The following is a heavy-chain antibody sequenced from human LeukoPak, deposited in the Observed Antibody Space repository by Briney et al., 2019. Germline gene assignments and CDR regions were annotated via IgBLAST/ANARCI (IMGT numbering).Heavy chain of an antibody. D-gene: IGHD3-10*01. CDR3: GREGGGLWFGETYYGMDV. CDR1: GYTFTGYY. CDR2: INPNSGGT. J-gene: IGHJ6*04. Sequence: ASVKVSCKASGYTFTGYYMHWVRQAPGQGLEWMGWINPNSGGTNYAQKFQGWVTMTRDTSISTAYMELSRLRSDDTAVYYCGREGGGLWFGETYYGMDVWGKGTTVTVSS. V-gene: IGHV1-2*04.